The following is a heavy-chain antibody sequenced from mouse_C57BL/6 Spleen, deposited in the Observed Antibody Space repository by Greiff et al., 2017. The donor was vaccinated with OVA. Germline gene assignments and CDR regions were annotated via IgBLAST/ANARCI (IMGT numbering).Heavy chain of an antibody. CDR2: IYPSDSET. V-gene: IGHV1-61*01. CDR3: ARTTGTENFDY. J-gene: IGHJ2*01. Sequence: QVQLQQPGAELVRPGSSVKLSCKASGYTFTSYWMDWVKQRPGQGLEWIGNIYPSDSETHYNQKFKDKATLTVDKSSSTAYMQLSSLTSEDSAVYYCARTTGTENFDYWGKGTTLTVSS. CDR1: GYTFTSYW. D-gene: IGHD4-1*02.